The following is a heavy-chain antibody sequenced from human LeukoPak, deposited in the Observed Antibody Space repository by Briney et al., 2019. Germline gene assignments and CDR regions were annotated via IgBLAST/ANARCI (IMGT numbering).Heavy chain of an antibody. CDR2: MNPNSGNT. CDR1: GYTFTSYD. J-gene: IGHJ6*02. CDR3: ARRVAYSSGWFDYYGMDV. D-gene: IGHD6-19*01. V-gene: IGHV1-8*01. Sequence: ASVKVSCKASGYTFTSYDINWVRQATGQGLEWMGWMNPNSGNTGYAQKFQGRVTMTRNTSMSTAYMELSSLRSEDTAVYYCARRVAYSSGWFDYYGMDVWGQGTTVTVSS.